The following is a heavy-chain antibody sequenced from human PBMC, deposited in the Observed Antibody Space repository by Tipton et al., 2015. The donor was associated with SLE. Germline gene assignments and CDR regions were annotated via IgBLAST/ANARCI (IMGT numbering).Heavy chain of an antibody. CDR2: IYSGGST. Sequence: SLRLSCAASGFTFSSYAMSWVRQAPGKGLEWVSVIYSGGSTYYADSVKGRFTISRDNSKNTLNLQMDSLRAEDTAVYYCATERYGVFDFWGQGALVTVSS. CDR1: GFTFSSYA. V-gene: IGHV3-23*03. J-gene: IGHJ4*02. D-gene: IGHD4-17*01. CDR3: ATERYGVFDF.